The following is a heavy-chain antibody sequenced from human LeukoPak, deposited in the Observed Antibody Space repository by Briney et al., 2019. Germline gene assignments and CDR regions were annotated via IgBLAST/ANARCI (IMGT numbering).Heavy chain of an antibody. CDR2: IYYSGNT. CDR1: GGSISSFY. J-gene: IGHJ4*02. CDR3: ARGYSGSYGRFDY. D-gene: IGHD1-26*01. V-gene: IGHV4-59*01. Sequence: PSETLSLTCTVSGGSISSFYWSWIRQPPGKGLEGIGYIYYSGNTNYNPSLKNRVTISVDTSKNQFSLKLSSVTAADTAVYYCARGYSGSYGRFDYWSQGTLATVSS.